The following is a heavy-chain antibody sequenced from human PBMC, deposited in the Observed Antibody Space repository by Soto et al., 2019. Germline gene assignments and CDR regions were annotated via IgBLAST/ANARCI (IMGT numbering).Heavy chain of an antibody. CDR2: IVVGSGDT. V-gene: IGHV1-58*02. J-gene: IGHJ4*02. Sequence: ASVKVSCKASGFTFTSSAMQWVRQARGQRLEWIGWIVVGSGDTNYAQKFQERVTMTRDTSISTAYMELSRLRSDDTAVYYCARESAAGTIDYWGQGTLVTVSS. CDR1: GFTFTSSA. CDR3: ARESAAGTIDY. D-gene: IGHD6-13*01.